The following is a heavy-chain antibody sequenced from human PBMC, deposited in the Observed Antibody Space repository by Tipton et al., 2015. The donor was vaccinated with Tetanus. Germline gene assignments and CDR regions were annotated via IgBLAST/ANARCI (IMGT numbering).Heavy chain of an antibody. J-gene: IGHJ6*02. CDR2: ISPFTGDT. CDR1: GYTFTHYS. Sequence: QSGPEVKKPGASVKVSCKASGYTFTHYSISWVRQAPGQGLEWVGWISPFTGDTEYAQNLQDRLILTTDTSTATAYVEVRSLTSDDTAVYYCARDRAVPVQAYGTDVWGQGTSVTVSS. D-gene: IGHD6-19*01. CDR3: ARDRAVPVQAYGTDV. V-gene: IGHV1-18*01.